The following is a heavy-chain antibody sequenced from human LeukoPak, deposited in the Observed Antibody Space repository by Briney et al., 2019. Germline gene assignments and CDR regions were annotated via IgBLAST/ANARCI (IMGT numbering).Heavy chain of an antibody. CDR3: ARRSPIAGAGPRRLED. CDR2: IYSGGST. V-gene: IGHV3-53*01. J-gene: IGHJ4*02. CDR1: GFTVSSSH. D-gene: IGHD6-13*01. Sequence: GGSLRLSCAASGFTVSSSHMSWVRQAPGKGLGWVSIIYSGGSTSYSDSVKGRFIISRDNSKNTLYLQMNSLRAEDTAIYYCARRSPIAGAGPRRLEDLGQGTLVTVSS.